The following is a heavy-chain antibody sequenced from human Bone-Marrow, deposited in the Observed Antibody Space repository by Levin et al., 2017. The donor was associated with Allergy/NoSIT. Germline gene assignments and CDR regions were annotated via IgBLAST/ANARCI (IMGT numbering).Heavy chain of an antibody. CDR3: AKGSSSGWPYYFDY. J-gene: IGHJ4*02. CDR1: GFTFSSYA. V-gene: IGHV3-23*01. D-gene: IGHD6-19*01. CDR2: ITGSGCST. Sequence: GGSLRLSCAASGFTFSSYAMSWVRQAPGKGLEWVSAITGSGCSTYYADSVKGRFTISRDNSKNTLYLQMNSLRAEDTAVYYCAKGSSSGWPYYFDYWGQGTLVTVSS.